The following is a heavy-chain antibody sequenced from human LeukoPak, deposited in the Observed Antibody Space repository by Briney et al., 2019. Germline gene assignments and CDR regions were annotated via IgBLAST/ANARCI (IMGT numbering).Heavy chain of an antibody. V-gene: IGHV3-74*01. CDR2: INSDGSST. Sequence: GGSLRLSCAASGFTFSSYSMNWVRQAPGKGLVWVSRINSDGSSTSYADSVKGRFTISRDNAKNTLYLQMNSLRAEDTAVYYCAREYGGNAPLGYWGQGTLVTVSS. CDR3: AREYGGNAPLGY. D-gene: IGHD4-23*01. J-gene: IGHJ4*02. CDR1: GFTFSSYS.